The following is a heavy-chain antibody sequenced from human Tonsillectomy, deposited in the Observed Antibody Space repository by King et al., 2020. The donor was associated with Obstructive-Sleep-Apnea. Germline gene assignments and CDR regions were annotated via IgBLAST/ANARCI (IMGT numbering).Heavy chain of an antibody. D-gene: IGHD3-9*01. V-gene: IGHV3-23*04. Sequence: EVQLVESGGGLGQPGRSLRLSCAASGFTFSSYAINWVRQAPGKGLEWVSVISGSGGSTYSADSVKGRFTISRDNSKNTLYLQMKSLRAEDTAVYYCAKPRQAVGYFDWFPDGFDIWGQGTMVTVSS. CDR1: GFTFSSYA. J-gene: IGHJ3*02. CDR3: AKPRQAVGYFDWFPDGFDI. CDR2: ISGSGGST.